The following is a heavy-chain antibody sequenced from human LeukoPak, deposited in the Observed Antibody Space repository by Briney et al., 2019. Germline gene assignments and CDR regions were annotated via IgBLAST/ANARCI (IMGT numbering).Heavy chain of an antibody. CDR1: GFTFSSYG. Sequence: GRSLRLSCAASGFTFSSYGMHWVRQAPGKGLEWVAVIWYDGSNKYYADSVKGRFTISRDNSKNTLYLQMNSLRAEDTAVYYCAKVGPRSSGWYXFXXWGQXTLVTX. CDR3: AKVGPRSSGWYXFXX. CDR2: IWYDGSNK. V-gene: IGHV3-33*06. J-gene: IGHJ4*02. D-gene: IGHD6-19*01.